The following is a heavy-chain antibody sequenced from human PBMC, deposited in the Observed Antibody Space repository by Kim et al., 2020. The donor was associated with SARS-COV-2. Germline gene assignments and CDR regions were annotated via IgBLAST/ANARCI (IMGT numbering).Heavy chain of an antibody. V-gene: IGHV3-9*01. J-gene: IGHJ6*02. CDR3: AKSSSSWRLYYCGMDV. Sequence: SVQGRLTISRDTAKNSLYLQMNSLRAEDTALYDCAKSSSSWRLYYCGMDVWGQGTTVTVSS. D-gene: IGHD6-13*01.